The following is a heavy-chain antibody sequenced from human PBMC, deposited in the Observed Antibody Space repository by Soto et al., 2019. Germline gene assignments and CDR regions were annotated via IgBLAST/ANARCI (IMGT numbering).Heavy chain of an antibody. Sequence: QVQLVESGGGVVQPGRSLRPSCAASGFTFSSYGMHWVRQAPGKGLEWVAVIWYDGSNKYYADSVKGRFTISRDNSKNTLYLQMNSLRAEDTAVYYCARGGYYYDSSGYYSYYFDYWGQGTLVTVSS. D-gene: IGHD3-22*01. V-gene: IGHV3-33*01. CDR1: GFTFSSYG. CDR2: IWYDGSNK. CDR3: ARGGYYYDSSGYYSYYFDY. J-gene: IGHJ4*02.